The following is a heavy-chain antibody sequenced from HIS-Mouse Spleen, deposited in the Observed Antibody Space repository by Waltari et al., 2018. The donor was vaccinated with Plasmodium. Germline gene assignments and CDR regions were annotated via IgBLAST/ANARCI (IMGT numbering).Heavy chain of an antibody. CDR1: GFTFSNYA. J-gene: IGHJ4*02. CDR3: ARDRRLAFDY. D-gene: IGHD2-15*01. Sequence: QVQLVESGGGVVQPGRSLRLSCAASGFTFSNYAMHWVRQAPGKGREWVAGISYDGNNKYYADSVKGRFTISRDNAKNTLYLQMNSLRAEDTAVYYCARDRRLAFDYWGQGTLVTVSS. V-gene: IGHV3-30-3*01. CDR2: ISYDGNNK.